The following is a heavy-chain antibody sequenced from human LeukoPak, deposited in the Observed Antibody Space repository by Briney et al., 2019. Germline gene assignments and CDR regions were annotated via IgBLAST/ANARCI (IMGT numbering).Heavy chain of an antibody. D-gene: IGHD2-15*01. CDR3: VRGGWAALDY. Sequence: SETLSLTCTVSGGSISSYYWSWIRQPPGMGLEWIGFVYYSGTTNYNPSLKSRVTMSVDTSNNRFSLKLSSVTAADTALYYCVRGGWAALDYWGQGTLVTVSS. CDR1: GGSISSYY. V-gene: IGHV4-59*01. CDR2: VYYSGTT. J-gene: IGHJ4*02.